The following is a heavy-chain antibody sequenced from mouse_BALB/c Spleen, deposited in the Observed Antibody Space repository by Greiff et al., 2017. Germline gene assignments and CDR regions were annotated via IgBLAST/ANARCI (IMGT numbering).Heavy chain of an antibody. CDR1: GYTFTDYN. J-gene: IGHJ3*01. D-gene: IGHD2-2*01. CDR3: ARSREGYPWFAY. CDR2: INPNNGGT. V-gene: IGHV1-18*01. Sequence: VQLQQSGPELVKPGASVKIPCKASGYTFTDYNMDWVKQSHGKSLEWIGYINPNNGGTIYNQKFKGKATLTVDKSSSTAYMELRSLTSEDTAVYYCARSREGYPWFAYWGQGTPVTVSA.